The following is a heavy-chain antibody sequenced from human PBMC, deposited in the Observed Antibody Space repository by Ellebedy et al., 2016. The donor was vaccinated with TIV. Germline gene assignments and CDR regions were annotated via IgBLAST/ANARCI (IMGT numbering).Heavy chain of an antibody. CDR3: TTDVHTIYARVS. V-gene: IGHV3-15*01. D-gene: IGHD2-2*01. J-gene: IGHJ5*02. Sequence: GGSLRLSCVASGFTFIGAWMSWVRQAPGKGLEWVGRIKSKARGGTADYAAPVKGRFTISRDDSQNTLYLQMNSLKSDDTAIYYCTTDVHTIYARVSWGQGTLVTVSS. CDR1: GFTFIGAW. CDR2: IKSKARGGTA.